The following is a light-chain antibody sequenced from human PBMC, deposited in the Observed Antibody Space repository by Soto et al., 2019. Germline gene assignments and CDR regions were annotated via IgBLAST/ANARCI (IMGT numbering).Light chain of an antibody. CDR1: SSNIVAGYD. J-gene: IGLJ1*01. CDR3: QSYDSSLNGYV. CDR2: ANT. V-gene: IGLV1-40*01. Sequence: QSVPTQPPSMSGAPWQRDTISCTGGSSNIVAGYDVHWYQQPPGAVPKLLIYANTNQPSGVPDRFSGSNSGTSASLAITRLQAEDEAAYSCQSYDSSLNGYVFGTGTKVTVL.